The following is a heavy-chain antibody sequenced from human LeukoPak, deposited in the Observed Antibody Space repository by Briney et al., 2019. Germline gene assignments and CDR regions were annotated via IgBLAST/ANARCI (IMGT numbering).Heavy chain of an antibody. J-gene: IGHJ6*03. CDR2: INAGNGNT. Sequence: ASVKVSCKASGYTFTSYAMHWVRQAPGQGLEWMGWINAGNGNTKYSQEFQGRVTITRDTSASTAYMELSSLRSEDMAVYYCARSLHYYYYMDVWGKGTTVTVSS. CDR3: ARSLHYYYYMDV. CDR1: GYTFTSYA. V-gene: IGHV1-3*03.